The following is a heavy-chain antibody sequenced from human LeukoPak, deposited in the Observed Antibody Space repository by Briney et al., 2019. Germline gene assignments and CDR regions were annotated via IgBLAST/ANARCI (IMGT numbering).Heavy chain of an antibody. CDR1: GGSFGGYY. CDR3: ARQGGSPDWFDP. D-gene: IGHD1-26*01. J-gene: IGHJ5*02. CDR2: INHSGST. V-gene: IGHV4-34*01. Sequence: PSETLSLTCAVYGGSFGGYYWSWIRQPPGKGLEWIGEINHSGSTNYNPSLKSRVTISVDTSKNQFSLKLTSVTAADTAVYYCARQGGSPDWFDPWGQGTLVTVSS.